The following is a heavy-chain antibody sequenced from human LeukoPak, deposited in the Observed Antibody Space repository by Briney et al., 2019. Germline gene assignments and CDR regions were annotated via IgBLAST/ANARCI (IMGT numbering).Heavy chain of an antibody. J-gene: IGHJ5*02. V-gene: IGHV4-39*01. Sequence: SETLSLTCTVSGGSISSSSYYWGWIRQPPGKGLEWIGSSYYSGSTYYNPSLKSQLTISVDTSKNQFSLKLSSVTAADTAVYYCARRGYCSGGSCRLDYNWFDPWGQGTLVTVSS. CDR2: SYYSGST. CDR3: ARRGYCSGGSCRLDYNWFDP. CDR1: GGSISSSSYY. D-gene: IGHD2-15*01.